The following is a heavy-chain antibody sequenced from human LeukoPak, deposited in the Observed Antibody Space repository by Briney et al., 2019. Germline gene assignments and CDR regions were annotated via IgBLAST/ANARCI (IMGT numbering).Heavy chain of an antibody. Sequence: SETLSLTXAVYGGSFSGYYWSWIRQPPGKGLEWIGEINHSGSTNYNPSLKSRVTISVDTSKNQFSLKLSSVTAADTAVYYCARDVAMVSSRMGYWGQGTLVTVSS. J-gene: IGHJ4*02. CDR2: INHSGST. V-gene: IGHV4-34*01. D-gene: IGHD5-18*01. CDR1: GGSFSGYY. CDR3: ARDVAMVSSRMGY.